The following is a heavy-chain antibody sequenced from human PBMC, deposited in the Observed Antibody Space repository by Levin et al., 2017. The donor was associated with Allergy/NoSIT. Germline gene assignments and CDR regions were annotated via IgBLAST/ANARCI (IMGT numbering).Heavy chain of an antibody. Sequence: PSETLSLTCTVSGGSISSYYWSWIRQPTGKGLEWIGRIYISGNTNYTTSLKSQIAMSLDTSRNQVSLNLNSVTAADTAVYYCARDSGGNGYPDYWGQGTLVTVSS. V-gene: IGHV4-4*07. J-gene: IGHJ4*02. CDR1: GGSISSYY. CDR3: ARDSGGNGYPDY. CDR2: IYISGNT. D-gene: IGHD3-22*01.